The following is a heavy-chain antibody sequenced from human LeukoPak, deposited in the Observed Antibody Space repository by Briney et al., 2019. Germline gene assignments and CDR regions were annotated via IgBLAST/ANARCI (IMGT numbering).Heavy chain of an antibody. V-gene: IGHV1-18*01. CDR2: ISGYNGNT. CDR3: ARGLCSSTSCYMDY. D-gene: IGHD2-2*02. Sequence: ASVKVSCKASGYTFTSYGISWVRQAPGQGLEWMGWISGYNGNTNYAQKLQGRVTMTTDTSTSTAYMELRSLRSDDTAVYYCARGLCSSTSCYMDYWGQGTLVTVSS. CDR1: GYTFTSYG. J-gene: IGHJ4*02.